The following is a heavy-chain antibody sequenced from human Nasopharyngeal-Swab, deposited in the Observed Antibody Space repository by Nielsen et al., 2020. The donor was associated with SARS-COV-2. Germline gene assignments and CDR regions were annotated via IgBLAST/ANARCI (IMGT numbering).Heavy chain of an antibody. D-gene: IGHD3-10*01. CDR1: GFTFSSHA. J-gene: IGHJ6*02. Sequence: GGSLRLSCAASGFTFSSHAMSWVRQAPGKGLEWVSAISGSGGSTYYADSVKGRFTISRDNSKNTLYLQMNSMRAEDTAVYYCAKDLMWGNYYGSGSYYDSDYYGMDVWGQGTTVTVSS. CDR2: ISGSGGST. V-gene: IGHV3-23*01. CDR3: AKDLMWGNYYGSGSYYDSDYYGMDV.